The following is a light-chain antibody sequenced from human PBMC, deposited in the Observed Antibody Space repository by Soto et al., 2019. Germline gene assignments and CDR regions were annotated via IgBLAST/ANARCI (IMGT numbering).Light chain of an antibody. CDR3: QHYNNWPRT. J-gene: IGKJ1*01. Sequence: EIVMTQSLATLSVSPGERATLSCRASQSVNRNLAWYQQKPGQAPRLLICGAFTRATGIPARFSGSGSGTELPLTISRLQSEDFAWYYCQHYNNWPRTFCQGTKLEIK. V-gene: IGKV3-15*01. CDR1: QSVNRN. CDR2: GAF.